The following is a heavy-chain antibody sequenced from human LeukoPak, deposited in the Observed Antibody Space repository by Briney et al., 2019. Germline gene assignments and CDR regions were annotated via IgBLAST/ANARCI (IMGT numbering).Heavy chain of an antibody. D-gene: IGHD2-15*01. CDR1: GLKNKFL. CDR2: IKHEGSER. CDR3: ATQQDLEYDISSGGYYFDS. J-gene: IGHJ4*02. V-gene: IGHV3-7*01. Sequence: GGSLKLSWAAPGLKNKFLMSLVRQAPGKGVEWVANIKHEGSERNYVDSVKGRFTISRDNANNSVFLQMTGLRAEDVAVYYCATQQDLEYDISSGGYYFDSWGKGILVTVSS.